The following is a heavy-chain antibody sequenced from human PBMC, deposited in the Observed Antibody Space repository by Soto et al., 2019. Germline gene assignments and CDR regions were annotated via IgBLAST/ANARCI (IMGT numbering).Heavy chain of an antibody. CDR2: ISYDGSNK. Sequence: QVQLVESGGGVVQPGRSLRLSCAASGFTYSSYGMHWVHQAPGKGLEWVAVISYDGSNKYYADSVKGRFTISRDNSKNTLYLQMNSLRAEDTAVYYCAKARPPWYSSGWWDPGYRGQGTLVTVSS. D-gene: IGHD6-19*01. CDR1: GFTYSSYG. J-gene: IGHJ4*02. V-gene: IGHV3-30*18. CDR3: AKARPPWYSSGWWDPGY.